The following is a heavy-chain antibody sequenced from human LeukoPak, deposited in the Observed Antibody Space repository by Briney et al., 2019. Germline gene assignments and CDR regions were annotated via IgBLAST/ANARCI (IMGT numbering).Heavy chain of an antibody. CDR3: ASSSGWYGRGYYYGMDV. V-gene: IGHV3-11*01. CDR1: GFTFSDYY. J-gene: IGHJ6*02. CDR2: ISSSGSTI. Sequence: GGSLRLSCAASGFTFSDYYMSWIRQAPGKGLEWVSYISSSGSTIYYADSVKGRFTIFRDNAKNSLYLQMNSLRAEDTAVYYCASSSGWYGRGYYYGMDVWGQGTTVTVSS. D-gene: IGHD6-19*01.